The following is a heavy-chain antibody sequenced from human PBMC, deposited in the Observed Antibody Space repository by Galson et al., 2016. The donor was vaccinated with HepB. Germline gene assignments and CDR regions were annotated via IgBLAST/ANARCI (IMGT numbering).Heavy chain of an antibody. J-gene: IGHJ3*02. V-gene: IGHV1-69*13. D-gene: IGHD3-16*01. CDR2: IIPLFGTP. CDR3: ARGGAVLMTSKAFDI. Sequence: SVKVSCKASGYTFRNYAISWVRQAPGQGLEWMGGIIPLFGTPQYAQKFQGRVSITADESTSTVYMGLSSLRSEDTAVYYCARGGAVLMTSKAFDIWGQGTMVTVSS. CDR1: GYTFRNYA.